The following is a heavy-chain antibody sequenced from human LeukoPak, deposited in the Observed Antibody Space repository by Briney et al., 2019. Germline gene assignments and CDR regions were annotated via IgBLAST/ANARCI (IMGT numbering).Heavy chain of an antibody. Sequence: ASVKVSCKASGYIFTSYGISWVRQAPGQGLEWMGWISAYSGNTNYAQKFQGRVSMTTDTSTSTAYMELRSLRSDDTAVYYCARDHCSGGTCYLGEWGQGTLVTVSS. CDR2: ISAYSGNT. CDR3: ARDHCSGGTCYLGE. D-gene: IGHD2-15*01. J-gene: IGHJ4*02. CDR1: GYIFTSYG. V-gene: IGHV1-18*01.